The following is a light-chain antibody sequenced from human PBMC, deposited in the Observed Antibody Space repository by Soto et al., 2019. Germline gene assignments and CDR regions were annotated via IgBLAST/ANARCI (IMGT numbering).Light chain of an antibody. CDR3: QQYAVSPIT. J-gene: IGKJ5*01. V-gene: IGKV3-20*01. CDR2: AAC. Sequence: EIVLTQSPVTLSLSPGEGATLSCRASQTVSNNYLAWYQQTAGQANRLVISAACTRATGIPDRFSGSGSGTDFTLTISRLEPEDFAVFYCQQYAVSPITFGQGTRLEIK. CDR1: QTVSNNY.